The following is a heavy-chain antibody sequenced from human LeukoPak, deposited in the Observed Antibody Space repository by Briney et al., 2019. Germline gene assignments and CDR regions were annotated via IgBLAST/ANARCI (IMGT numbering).Heavy chain of an antibody. Sequence: SQTLSLTCTVSGGSISSGDYYWSWIRQPPGKGLEWLGYIYYSGSTYYNPSLKSRVTISVDTSKNQFSLKLSSVTAADTAVYYCARFDVALEWWSGDAFDIWGQGTMVTVSS. CDR2: IYYSGST. CDR3: ARFDVALEWWSGDAFDI. J-gene: IGHJ3*02. CDR1: GGSISSGDYY. V-gene: IGHV4-30-4*01. D-gene: IGHD2-15*01.